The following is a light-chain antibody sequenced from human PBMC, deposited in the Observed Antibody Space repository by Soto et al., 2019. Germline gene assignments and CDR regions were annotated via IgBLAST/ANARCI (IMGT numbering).Light chain of an antibody. Sequence: EIVLTQSPGTLSLSPGERGTLSCRASQSVSSKYLAWYQQQPGQAPRLLIYGASNRATGIPDRFSGSGSGTDFTLTISRLEPEDFAVYYCQQYGSSPPLTFGGGTKVDIK. J-gene: IGKJ4*01. CDR2: GAS. CDR1: QSVSSKY. CDR3: QQYGSSPPLT. V-gene: IGKV3-20*01.